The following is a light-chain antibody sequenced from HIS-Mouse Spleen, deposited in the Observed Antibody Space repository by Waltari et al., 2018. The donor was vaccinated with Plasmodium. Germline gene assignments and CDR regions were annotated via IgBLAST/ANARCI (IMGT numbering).Light chain of an antibody. CDR2: EDS. V-gene: IGLV3-10*01. Sequence: SYELTQPPSVSVSPGQTARITCSGDALPKKYAYWYQQKSGQAPGLVSYEDSKRPPGIPGRFSGSSAGTIATLTISGAQVEDEADYYCYSTDSSGNHRVFGGGTKLTVL. CDR3: YSTDSSGNHRV. J-gene: IGLJ3*02. CDR1: ALPKKY.